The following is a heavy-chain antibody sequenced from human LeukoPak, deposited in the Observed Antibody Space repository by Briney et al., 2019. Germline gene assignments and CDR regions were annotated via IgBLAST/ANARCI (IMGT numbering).Heavy chain of an antibody. Sequence: SETLSLTCAVYGGSFSGYYWSWIRQPPGKGLEWIGEINHSGSTNYNPSLKSRVTISVDTSKNQFSLKLSSVTAADTAVYYCARLPLGAFGEVLNFDLWGQGTVVTVSS. CDR3: ARLPLGAFGEVLNFDL. CDR2: INHSGST. V-gene: IGHV4-34*01. D-gene: IGHD3-10*01. J-gene: IGHJ4*02. CDR1: GGSFSGYY.